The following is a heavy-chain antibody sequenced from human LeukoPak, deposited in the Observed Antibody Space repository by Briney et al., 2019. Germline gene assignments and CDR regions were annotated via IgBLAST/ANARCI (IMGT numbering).Heavy chain of an antibody. Sequence: PSETLSLTCTVSGGSISSYYWSWIRQPPGKGLEWIGYIYYSGSTNYNPSLKSRVTISVDTSKNQFSLKLSSVTAADTAVYYCARGNYADDFWSGYYTSFYYGMDVWGQGTTVTVSS. CDR1: GGSISSYY. V-gene: IGHV4-59*01. CDR3: ARGNYADDFWSGYYTSFYYGMDV. D-gene: IGHD3-3*01. CDR2: IYYSGST. J-gene: IGHJ6*02.